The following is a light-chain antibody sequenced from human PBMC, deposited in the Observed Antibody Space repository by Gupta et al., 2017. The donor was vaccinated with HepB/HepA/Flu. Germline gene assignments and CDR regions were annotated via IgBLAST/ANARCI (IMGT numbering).Light chain of an antibody. CDR3: QQYGSSPPWT. V-gene: IGKV3-20*01. CDR1: QSVSSTY. CDR2: GVS. J-gene: IGKJ1*01. Sequence: EIVLTQSPGTLSLSPGERATLSCRASQSVSSTYLAWYQQKPGQAPRLLISGVSSRATGIPDRFSGSGSGTQFTLTISRLDPEDSGVYFCQQYGSSPPWTFDQGTKVEIK.